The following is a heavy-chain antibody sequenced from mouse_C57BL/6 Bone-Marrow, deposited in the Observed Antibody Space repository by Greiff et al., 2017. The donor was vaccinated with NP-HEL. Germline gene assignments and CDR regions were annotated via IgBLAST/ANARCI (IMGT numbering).Heavy chain of an antibody. CDR3: AKEDAYYSNYSAY. J-gene: IGHJ3*01. Sequence: VKRVESGPGLVQPSQSLSITCTVSGFSLTSYGVHWVRQSPGKGLEWLGVIWRGGSTDYNAAFMSRLSITKDNSKSQVFFKMNSLQADDTAIYYCAKEDAYYSNYSAYWGQGTLVTVSA. V-gene: IGHV2-5*01. CDR1: GFSLTSYG. D-gene: IGHD2-5*01. CDR2: IWRGGST.